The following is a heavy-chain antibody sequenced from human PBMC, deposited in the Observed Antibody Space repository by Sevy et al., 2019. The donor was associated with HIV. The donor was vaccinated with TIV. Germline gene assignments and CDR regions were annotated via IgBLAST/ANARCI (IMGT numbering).Heavy chain of an antibody. CDR3: VKDRSGSYSFDY. J-gene: IGHJ4*02. V-gene: IGHV3-9*01. Sequence: GGSLRLSCAASGFTFDDYTMNWVRQPPGKGLEWVSGISWSSGNIAYADSVEGRFTISRDNAKNSLYLQINSLRIEDTALYYCVKDRSGSYSFDYWGQRTLVTVSS. CDR2: ISWSSGNI. CDR1: GFTFDDYT. D-gene: IGHD1-26*01.